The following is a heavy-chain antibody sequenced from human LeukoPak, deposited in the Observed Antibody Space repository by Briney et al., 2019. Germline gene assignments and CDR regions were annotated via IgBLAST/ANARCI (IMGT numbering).Heavy chain of an antibody. V-gene: IGHV3-30*04. D-gene: IGHD3-22*01. CDR2: ISYDGSNK. CDR3: AREHGYYYDSSGYLDY. CDR1: GFTFSSYA. Sequence: GGSLRLSCAASGFTFSSYAMHWVRQAPGKGLEWVAVISYDGSNKYYADSVKGRFTISRDNSKNTLYLQMNSLRAEDTAVYYCAREHGYYYDSSGYLDYWGQGTLVTVSS. J-gene: IGHJ4*02.